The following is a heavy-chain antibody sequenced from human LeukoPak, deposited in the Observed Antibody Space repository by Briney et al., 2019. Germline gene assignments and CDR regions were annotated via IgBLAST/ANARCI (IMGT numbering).Heavy chain of an antibody. J-gene: IGHJ4*02. CDR1: GFTFSIFA. CDR3: AKDRHGAYFDY. Sequence: GGSLRLSCAASGFTFSIFAMSWVRQAPGKGLEWVSAISGSGGSTYYADSVKGRFTISRDNSKNTLYLQMNSLRAEDTAVYYCAKDRHGAYFDYWGQGTLVTVSS. CDR2: ISGSGGST. V-gene: IGHV3-23*01. D-gene: IGHD4-17*01.